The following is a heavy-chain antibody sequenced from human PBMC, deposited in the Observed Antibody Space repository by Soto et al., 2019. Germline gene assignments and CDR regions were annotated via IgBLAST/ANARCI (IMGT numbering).Heavy chain of an antibody. CDR2: ISYDGSNK. D-gene: IGHD3-22*01. CDR3: AKEGPEDDSSGYYGSYFDY. V-gene: IGHV3-30*18. CDR1: GFTFSSYG. Sequence: QVQLVESGGGVVQPGRSLRLSCAASGFTFSSYGMHWVRQAPGKGLEWVAVISYDGSNKYYADSVKGRFTISRDNSKNTLHLQMNSLRAEDTAVYYCAKEGPEDDSSGYYGSYFDYWGQGTLVTVSS. J-gene: IGHJ4*02.